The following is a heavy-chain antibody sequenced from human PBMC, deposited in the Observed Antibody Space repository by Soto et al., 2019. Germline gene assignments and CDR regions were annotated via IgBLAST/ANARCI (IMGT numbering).Heavy chain of an antibody. D-gene: IGHD4-17*01. V-gene: IGHV4-59*03. J-gene: IGHJ4*02. CDR3: NGASYVEDY. CDR1: GGSISSYY. Sequence: QVQLQESGPGLVKPSETLSLTCTVSGGSISSYYWSWIRQPPGKGLEWIGYIYYTGSTSYNPSLSSRVTISLATSKNQCSLNLTSVTAADTAVYYCNGASYVEDYWGQGTMVTVSS. CDR2: IYYTGST.